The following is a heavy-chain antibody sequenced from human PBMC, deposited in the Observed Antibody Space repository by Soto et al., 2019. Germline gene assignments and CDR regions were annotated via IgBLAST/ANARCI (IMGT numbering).Heavy chain of an antibody. D-gene: IGHD2-2*01. V-gene: IGHV1-2*04. CDR1: GYTLTGYY. CDR2: INPNSGGT. J-gene: IGHJ5*02. CDR3: ARGPVTYCSSTSCYSWFDP. Sequence: ASVKVSCKASGYTLTGYYMHWVRQAPGQGLEWMGWINPNSGGTNYAQKFQGWVTMTRDTSISTAYMELSRLRSDDTAVYYCARGPVTYCSSTSCYSWFDPWGQGSLVTVSS.